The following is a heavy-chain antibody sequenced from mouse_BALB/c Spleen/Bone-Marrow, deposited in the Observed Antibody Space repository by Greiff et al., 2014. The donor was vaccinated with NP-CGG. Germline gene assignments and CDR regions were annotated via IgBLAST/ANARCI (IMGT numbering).Heavy chain of an antibody. CDR3: ARGPPLYYDYGFDY. CDR1: GYSFTGYT. V-gene: IGHV1-18*01. CDR2: INPYNGGT. J-gene: IGHJ2*01. D-gene: IGHD2-4*01. Sequence: VQLKQSGPELAKPGASMKISCKASGYSFTGYTMNWVKQSHGKNLEWIGLINPYNGGTRYNQKFKGKATLTVDKSSSTAYMELLSLTSEDSAVYYCARGPPLYYDYGFDYWGQGTTLTVSS.